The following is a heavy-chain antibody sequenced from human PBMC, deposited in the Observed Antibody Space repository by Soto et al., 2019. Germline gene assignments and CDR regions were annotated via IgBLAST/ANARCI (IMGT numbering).Heavy chain of an antibody. J-gene: IGHJ4*02. CDR2: IYYSGST. CDR1: GGSISSSSYY. V-gene: IGHV4-39*01. Sequence: SETLSLTCTVSGGSISSSSYYWGWIRQPPGKGLEWIGSIYYSGSTYYNPSLKSRVTISIDTSKNQFSLKLNSVTAADTAVFYCARLRVTRQYFDYWGQGTLVTVSS. D-gene: IGHD4-17*01. CDR3: ARLRVTRQYFDY.